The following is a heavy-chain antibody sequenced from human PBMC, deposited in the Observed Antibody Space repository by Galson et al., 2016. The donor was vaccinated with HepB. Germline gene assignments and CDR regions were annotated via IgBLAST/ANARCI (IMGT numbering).Heavy chain of an antibody. CDR1: GGSISSSSYN. CDR2: LSNSGNT. D-gene: IGHD6-19*01. Sequence: SETLSLTCTVSGGSISSSSYNWGWIRQPPGKGLEWIGSLSNSGNTYYKPSLKSRVTISVDTSKNQFSLRLSSVTAADTAVYYCARRKAVAATNYYFDYWAQGTLVTVSS. V-gene: IGHV4-39*01. CDR3: ARRKAVAATNYYFDY. J-gene: IGHJ4*02.